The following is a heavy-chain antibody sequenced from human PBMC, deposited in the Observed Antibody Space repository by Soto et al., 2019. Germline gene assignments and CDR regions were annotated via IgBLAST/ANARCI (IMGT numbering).Heavy chain of an antibody. CDR3: ARDLRSSGWTKLDYYYYGMDV. CDR1: GGTFSSYA. CDR2: IIPIFGTA. D-gene: IGHD6-19*01. J-gene: IGHJ6*02. Sequence: ASVKVSCKASGGTFSSYAISWVRQAPGQGLEWMGGIIPIFGTANYAQKFQGRVTITADESTSTAYMELSSLRSEDTAVYYCARDLRSSGWTKLDYYYYGMDVCGQGTTVTVCS. V-gene: IGHV1-69*13.